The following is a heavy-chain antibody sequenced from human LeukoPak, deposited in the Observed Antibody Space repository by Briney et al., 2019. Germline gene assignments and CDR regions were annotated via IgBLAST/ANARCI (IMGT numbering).Heavy chain of an antibody. CDR2: ISASGHAT. CDR1: GFTLSSYA. D-gene: IGHD1-26*01. J-gene: IGHJ4*02. CDR3: AKWPEGATPKFHH. Sequence: GGSLRLSCAASGFTLSSYAMSWVRQAPGKGLEAPGKGLEWVSTISASGHATYYPDSVRGRFTISRDNSKSTLHLQMDSLRAEDSALYYCAKWPEGATPKFHHWGQGTLVTVSS. V-gene: IGHV3-23*01.